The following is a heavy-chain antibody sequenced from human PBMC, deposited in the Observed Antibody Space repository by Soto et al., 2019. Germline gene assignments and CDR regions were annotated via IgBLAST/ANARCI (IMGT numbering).Heavy chain of an antibody. Sequence: QVQLVESGGGVVQPGRSLRLSCAASAFTFSSYGMHWVRQAPGKGLVWVAFISYDTTKEYYADSVKRRFTIYRDNSNNRLDLEMNYLRSEDTAVYYCARGGPWVKLWLGRALDLWGQGTLVTVSS. V-gene: IGHV3-30*04. J-gene: IGHJ5*02. CDR2: ISYDTTKE. CDR3: ARGGPWVKLWLGRALDL. CDR1: AFTFSSYG. D-gene: IGHD5-18*01.